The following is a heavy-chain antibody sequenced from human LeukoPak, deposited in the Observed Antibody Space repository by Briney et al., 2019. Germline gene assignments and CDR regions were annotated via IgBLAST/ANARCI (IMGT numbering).Heavy chain of an antibody. Sequence: PSETLSLTCTVSGGSISNYRSWIRQPSGKGLEWFVRINTSGSSNYNPSLRSRVTMSVDTSKNQFSLNLSSVTAADTAVYYCAREGGGPRWLDPWGQGTLVTVSS. J-gene: IGHJ5*02. CDR2: INTSGSS. CDR1: GGSISNY. V-gene: IGHV4-4*07. CDR3: AREGGGPRWLDP. D-gene: IGHD6-25*01.